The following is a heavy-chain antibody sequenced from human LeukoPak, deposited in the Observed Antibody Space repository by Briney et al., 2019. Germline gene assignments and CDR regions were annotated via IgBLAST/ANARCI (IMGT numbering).Heavy chain of an antibody. J-gene: IGHJ4*02. V-gene: IGHV4-61*01. CDR2: IYYSGST. CDR3: ARVSGVDYGDSYFDY. CDR1: GGSFSSGSYY. D-gene: IGHD4-17*01. Sequence: PSETLSLTCTVSGGSFSSGSYYWSWIRQPPGKGLEWIGYIYYSGSTNYNPSLKSRVTISVDTSKNQFSLKLSSVTAADTAVYYFARVSGVDYGDSYFDYWGQGTLVTVSS.